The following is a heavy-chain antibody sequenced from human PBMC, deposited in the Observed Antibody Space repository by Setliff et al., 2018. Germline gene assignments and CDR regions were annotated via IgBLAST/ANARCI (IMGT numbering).Heavy chain of an antibody. V-gene: IGHV4-38-2*01. J-gene: IGHJ4*02. CDR3: ARHVVTMVRAHFGY. Sequence: ASETLSLTCAVSGYSISSGYYWGWIRQPPGKGLEWIGSIYHSGSTYYNPSLKSRVTISVDTSKNQFSLKLNSVTAADTAVYYCARHVVTMVRAHFGYWGQGTLVTVSS. CDR2: IYHSGST. CDR1: GYSISSGYY. D-gene: IGHD3-10*01.